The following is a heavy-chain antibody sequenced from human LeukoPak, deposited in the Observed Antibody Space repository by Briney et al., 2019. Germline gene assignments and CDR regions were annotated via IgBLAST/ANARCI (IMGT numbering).Heavy chain of an antibody. Sequence: GGSLRLSCAASGFTFSSYSMNWVRQAPGKGLEWVSSISSSSSYIYYADSVKRRFTISRDNAKNSLYLQMNSLRAEDTAVYYCARDTSVDTAMANHDAFDIWGQGTMVTVSS. V-gene: IGHV3-21*01. CDR2: ISSSSSYI. D-gene: IGHD5-18*01. CDR3: ARDTSVDTAMANHDAFDI. CDR1: GFTFSSYS. J-gene: IGHJ3*02.